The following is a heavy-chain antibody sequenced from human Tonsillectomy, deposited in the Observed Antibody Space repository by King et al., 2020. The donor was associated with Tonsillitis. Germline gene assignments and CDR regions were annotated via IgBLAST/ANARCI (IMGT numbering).Heavy chain of an antibody. Sequence: VQLVESGGGLVQPGGSLKLSCAASGFTFSGSAMHWVRQASGKGLEGVGRIRSRGKNYVTTYAESVKGRFTISRDDSKNTAYLQMNSLKTEDTAVYYCTGHSSGRYSAFDIWGQGTMVTVSS. CDR1: GFTFSGSA. V-gene: IGHV3-73*01. CDR3: TGHSSGRYSAFDI. CDR2: IRSRGKNYVT. D-gene: IGHD6-19*01. J-gene: IGHJ3*02.